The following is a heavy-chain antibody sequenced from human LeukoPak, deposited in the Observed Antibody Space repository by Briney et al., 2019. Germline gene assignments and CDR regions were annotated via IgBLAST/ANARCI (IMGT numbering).Heavy chain of an antibody. CDR3: AKEGVWGSYRPSGFFNWFDP. D-gene: IGHD3-16*02. J-gene: IGHJ5*02. CDR1: GFTFSSYS. Sequence: GGSLRLSCAASGFTFSSYSMNWVRQAPGKGLEWVSYISSSSSTIYYADSVKGRFTISRDNSKNTLYLQMNSLRAEDTAVYYCAKEGVWGSYRPSGFFNWFDPWGQGTLVTVSS. V-gene: IGHV3-48*01. CDR2: ISSSSSTI.